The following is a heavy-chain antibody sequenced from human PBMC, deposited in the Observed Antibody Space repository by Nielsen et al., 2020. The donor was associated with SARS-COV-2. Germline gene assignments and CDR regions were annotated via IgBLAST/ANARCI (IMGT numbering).Heavy chain of an antibody. CDR1: GYSFTNYW. CDR3: ARIVYTGYHSNYHGMDV. D-gene: IGHD5-12*01. J-gene: IGHJ6*02. CDR2: IDPVDATDSYT. V-gene: IGHV5-10-1*01. Sequence: KVSCKASGYSFTNYWIAWVRQMPGKGLEWVGRIDPVDATDSYTRYSPSFKGHVTMSADKSISTAYLQWSGLRASDTALYYCARIVYTGYHSNYHGMDVWGQGTTVTVSS.